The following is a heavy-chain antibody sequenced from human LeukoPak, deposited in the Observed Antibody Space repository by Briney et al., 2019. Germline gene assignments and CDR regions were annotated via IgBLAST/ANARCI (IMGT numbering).Heavy chain of an antibody. CDR1: GFTFSSCS. V-gene: IGHV3-48*04. CDR2: ISSSSSTI. Sequence: GGSLRLSCAASGFTFSSCSMNWVRQAPGKGLEWVSYISSSSSTIYYADSVKGRFTISRDNAKNSLFLQMNSLRAEDTAVYYCARDVVGATDYWGQGTLVTVSS. J-gene: IGHJ4*02. D-gene: IGHD1-26*01. CDR3: ARDVVGATDY.